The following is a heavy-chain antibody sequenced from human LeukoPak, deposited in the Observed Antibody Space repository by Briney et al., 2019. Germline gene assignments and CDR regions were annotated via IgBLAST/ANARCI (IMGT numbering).Heavy chain of an antibody. J-gene: IGHJ3*01. CDR3: ARRAADDAFDL. CDR2: IYYIGST. Sequence: SETLSLTCTVSGGSISSYYWSWIRQPPGKGLEWIGYIYYIGSTNYNPSLTGRVAISLDRIKNQFSLKLTSVTAADTAVYYCARRAADDAFDLWGQGTLVTVSS. V-gene: IGHV4-59*08. CDR1: GGSISSYY.